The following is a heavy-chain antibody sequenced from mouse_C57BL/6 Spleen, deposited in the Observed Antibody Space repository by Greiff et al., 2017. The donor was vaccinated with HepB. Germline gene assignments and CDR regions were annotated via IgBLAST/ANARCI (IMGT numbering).Heavy chain of an antibody. CDR2: IYPGSGST. V-gene: IGHV1-55*01. Sequence: VQLQQPGAELVKPGASVKMSCKASGYTFTSYWITWVKQRPGQGLEWIGDIYPGSGSTNYNEKFKSKATLTVDTSSSTAYMQLSSLTSEDSALYYCARYYYGSDAMDYWGQGTSVTVSS. D-gene: IGHD1-1*01. CDR3: ARYYYGSDAMDY. J-gene: IGHJ4*01. CDR1: GYTFTSYW.